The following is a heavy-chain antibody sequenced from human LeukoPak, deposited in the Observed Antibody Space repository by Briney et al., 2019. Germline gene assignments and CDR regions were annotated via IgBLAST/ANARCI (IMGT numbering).Heavy chain of an antibody. V-gene: IGHV1-2*02. D-gene: IGHD3-10*01. CDR2: INPNSGGT. J-gene: IGHJ5*02. CDR1: GYSFSGYK. Sequence: GASVKVSCKASGYSFSGYKMHWVRQAPGQGLEWMGWINPNSGGTKYAQKFQGRVTMTRDTSISTAYMELSRLRSEDTAVYYCARSPELLWFGDLYNWFDPWGQGTLVTVSS. CDR3: ARSPELLWFGDLYNWFDP.